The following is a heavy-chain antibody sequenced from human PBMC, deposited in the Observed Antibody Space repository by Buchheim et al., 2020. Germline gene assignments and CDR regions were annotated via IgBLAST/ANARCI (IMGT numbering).Heavy chain of an antibody. CDR1: GGTFSNYA. J-gene: IGHJ4*02. Sequence: QVQLVQSGAEVKKPGSSVKVSCKASGGTFSNYAISWVRQAPGQGLEWMGGIIPIFGKANYAQKFQGRVTIAADKSTSTAYMELRSLRSEDTAMYYCARQFAYDSSGCYLYYWGQGTL. CDR3: ARQFAYDSSGCYLYY. CDR2: IIPIFGKA. V-gene: IGHV1-69*06. D-gene: IGHD3-22*01.